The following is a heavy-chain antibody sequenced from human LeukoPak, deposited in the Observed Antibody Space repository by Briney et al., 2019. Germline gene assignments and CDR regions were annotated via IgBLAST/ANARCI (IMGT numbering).Heavy chain of an antibody. CDR1: GDSVSSNIAA. CDR3: ARVLGAALDY. CDR2: TYYRSKWSY. Sequence: SQTLSLTCAISGDSVSSNIAAWNWIRQSPSRGLEWLGRTYYRSKWSYDYAVSVKSRMTINPDTSKNQFSLQLNSVTPEDTAVYYCARVLGAALDYWGQGILVTVSS. V-gene: IGHV6-1*01. D-gene: IGHD6-25*01. J-gene: IGHJ4*02.